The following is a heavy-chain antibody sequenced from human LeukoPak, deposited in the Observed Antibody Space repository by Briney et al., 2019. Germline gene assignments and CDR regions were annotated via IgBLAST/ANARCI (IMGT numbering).Heavy chain of an antibody. CDR1: GGSISSYY. J-gene: IGHJ3*02. Sequence: SETLSLTCTVSGGSISSYYWSWIRQPAGKGLEWIGRIYTSGSTNYNPSLKRRVTMSVDTSKNQFSMKLSSVTAADTAVYYCARDDRSMIGAFDIWGQGTMVTVSS. CDR3: ARDDRSMIGAFDI. D-gene: IGHD3-22*01. CDR2: IYTSGST. V-gene: IGHV4-4*07.